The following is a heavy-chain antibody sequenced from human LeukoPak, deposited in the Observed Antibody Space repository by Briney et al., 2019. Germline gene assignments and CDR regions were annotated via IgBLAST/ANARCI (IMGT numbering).Heavy chain of an antibody. D-gene: IGHD3-22*01. CDR2: IKSDGST. J-gene: IGHJ1*01. CDR3: ARAPSEIGGYYPEYFRH. Sequence: AGSLRLSCAASGFTFSSYWRHWVRQPPGKGLVWVLRIKSDGSTNYADSVKGRFTISRDNAKNTVSQQMNSLRAEDTGVYYCARAPSEIGGYYPEYFRHWGQGTLVTVSS. CDR1: GFTFSSYW. V-gene: IGHV3-74*01.